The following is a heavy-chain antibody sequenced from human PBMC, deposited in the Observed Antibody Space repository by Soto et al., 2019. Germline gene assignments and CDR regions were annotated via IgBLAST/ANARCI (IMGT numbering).Heavy chain of an antibody. D-gene: IGHD1-26*01. Sequence: QLQLQESGPGLVKPSETLSLTCTVSGGSISSSSYYWGWIRQPPGKGLEWIGSIYYSGSTYYNPSLKSRVTISVDTSKNQFSLKLSSVTAADTAVYYCARRSGGATREFDYWGQGTLVTVSS. CDR2: IYYSGST. CDR1: GGSISSSSYY. V-gene: IGHV4-39*01. CDR3: ARRSGGATREFDY. J-gene: IGHJ4*02.